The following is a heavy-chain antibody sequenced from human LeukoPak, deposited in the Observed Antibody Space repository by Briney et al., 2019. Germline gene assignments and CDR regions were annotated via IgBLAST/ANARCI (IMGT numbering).Heavy chain of an antibody. J-gene: IGHJ4*02. Sequence: PGGSLRLSCAASGFTFSSYTMNWVRQPPGKGLEWVSNIGTSSTTIYYADSVKGRFTISRDNAENSLYLQMNSLRAEDTAVYYCARDQSGGQVGWGQGTLVTVSS. CDR2: IGTSSTTI. CDR1: GFTFSSYT. V-gene: IGHV3-48*04. CDR3: ARDQSGGQVG. D-gene: IGHD4-23*01.